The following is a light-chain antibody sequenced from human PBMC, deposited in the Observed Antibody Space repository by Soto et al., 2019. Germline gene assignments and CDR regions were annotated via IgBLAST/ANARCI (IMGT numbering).Light chain of an antibody. CDR2: GAS. CDR1: QSVDSRF. J-gene: IGKJ1*01. CDR3: QQYDSSRT. V-gene: IGKV3-20*01. Sequence: EIVLTQSPGTLSLSPGESATLSCRASQSVDSRFLAWYQQKPGQAPRLLMYGASTRATGIPDRFSGSGSGTDFTLSISSLEPEDSAVYYCQQYDSSRTFGQGTKVEMK.